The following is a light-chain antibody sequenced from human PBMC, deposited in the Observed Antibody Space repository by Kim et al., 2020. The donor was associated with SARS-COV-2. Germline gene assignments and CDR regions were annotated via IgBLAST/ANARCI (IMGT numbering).Light chain of an antibody. CDR2: QDT. CDR3: QAWGSSTAGVV. CDR1: KVGDKN. Sequence: SQGQTASISCSGEKVGDKNVFWYQQKPGQSPMLVIYQDTKRPSGIPERFSGSNSGNTATLTISGTQAMDEADYYCQAWGSSTAGVVFGGGTKLTVL. V-gene: IGLV3-1*01. J-gene: IGLJ2*01.